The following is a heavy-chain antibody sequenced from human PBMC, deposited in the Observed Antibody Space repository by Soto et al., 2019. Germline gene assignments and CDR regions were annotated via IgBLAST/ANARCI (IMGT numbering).Heavy chain of an antibody. D-gene: IGHD2-21*01. CDR1: GGSISSSTYY. J-gene: IGHJ4*02. Sequence: SETLSLTCSVSGGSISSSTYYWGWVRQPPGKGLEWIGSIYYSGTAHSTPSLKSRLTISVDTSKNQFSLTLSAVTAADTAVYYCARGNVVPLDYWGQGTLVTVS. CDR2: IYYSGTA. CDR3: ARGNVVPLDY. V-gene: IGHV4-39*01.